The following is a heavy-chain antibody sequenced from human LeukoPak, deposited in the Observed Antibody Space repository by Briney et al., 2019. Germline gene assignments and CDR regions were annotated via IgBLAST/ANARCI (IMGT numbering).Heavy chain of an antibody. CDR2: INPHTGAA. CDR3: ARGKSGYSS. J-gene: IGHJ4*02. D-gene: IGHD3-22*01. CDR1: GYTFTENY. Sequence: GASVKVSCKVSGYTFTENYIHWVRQAPGQGLEWMGLINPHTGAANYTERFQGRVTLTRDTSSSTAYMHLTSLRSDDTATYYCARGKSGYSSWGQGTPVTVSS. V-gene: IGHV1-2*02.